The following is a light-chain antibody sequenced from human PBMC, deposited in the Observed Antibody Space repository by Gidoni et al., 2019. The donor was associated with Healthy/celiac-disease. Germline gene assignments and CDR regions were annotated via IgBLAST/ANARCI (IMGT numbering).Light chain of an antibody. CDR3: QQYNNWPPYT. CDR1: QSVSSN. CDR2: GAS. V-gene: IGKV3-15*01. J-gene: IGKJ2*01. Sequence: DIGMTQSPATLSVSPGERATLSCRASQSVSSNLAWYQQKPGQAPRLLIYGASTRATGIPARFSGSGSGTEFTLTISSLQSEDFAVYYCQQYNNWPPYTFGQGTKLEIK.